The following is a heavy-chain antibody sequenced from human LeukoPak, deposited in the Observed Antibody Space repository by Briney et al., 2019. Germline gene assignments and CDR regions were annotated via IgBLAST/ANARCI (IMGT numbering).Heavy chain of an antibody. Sequence: GRSLRLSCAASGFTFSSCGMHWVRQAPGKGLEWVAVISSDGSNKYYADSVKGRFTISGDNSKNTLYLQMNSLRAEDTAVYYCAKAKYSSSWYVDYWGQGTLVTVSS. V-gene: IGHV3-30*18. D-gene: IGHD6-13*01. CDR1: GFTFSSCG. CDR3: AKAKYSSSWYVDY. CDR2: ISSDGSNK. J-gene: IGHJ4*02.